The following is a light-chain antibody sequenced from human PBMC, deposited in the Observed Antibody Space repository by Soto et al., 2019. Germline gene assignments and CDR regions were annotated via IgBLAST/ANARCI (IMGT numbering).Light chain of an antibody. CDR3: QQLNSYPLT. CDR1: QSISTY. J-gene: IGKJ4*01. CDR2: AAS. V-gene: IGKV1-39*01. Sequence: DIHMTQSLSSLSASVGDRVTITCRASQSISTYLNWYQQKAGLAPKLLIYAASSLQSGVPSRFSGSGSGTDFTLTISSLQPEDVATYYCQQLNSYPLTFGGGTQV.